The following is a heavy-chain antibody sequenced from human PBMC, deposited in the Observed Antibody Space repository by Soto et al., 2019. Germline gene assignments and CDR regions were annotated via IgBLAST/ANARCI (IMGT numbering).Heavy chain of an antibody. D-gene: IGHD3-10*01. J-gene: IGHJ6*02. CDR1: GGTFSSYA. Sequence: QVQLVQSGAEVKKPGSSVKVSCKASGGTFSSYAISWVRQAPGQGLEWMGGIIPIFGTANYAQKFQGRVPITADESTSTAYIELSSLRSEDTAVYYCARSEGSGSYPTLYYCMDVWGQGTTVTVSS. V-gene: IGHV1-69*01. CDR2: IIPIFGTA. CDR3: ARSEGSGSYPTLYYCMDV.